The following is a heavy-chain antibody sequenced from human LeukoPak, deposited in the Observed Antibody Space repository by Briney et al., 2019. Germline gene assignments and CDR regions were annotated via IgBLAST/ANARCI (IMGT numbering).Heavy chain of an antibody. CDR2: ISAYNGNT. D-gene: IGHD2-15*01. CDR3: ARIYCSGGSCYSGLDY. J-gene: IGHJ4*02. V-gene: IGHV1-18*01. Sequence: ASVTVSCKASGYTFTNYGITWVRQAPGQGLEWMGWISAYNGNTNYAQKLQGRVTMTTDTSTSTAYMELRSLRSDDTAVYYCARIYCSGGSCYSGLDYWGQGTLVIVSS. CDR1: GYTFTNYG.